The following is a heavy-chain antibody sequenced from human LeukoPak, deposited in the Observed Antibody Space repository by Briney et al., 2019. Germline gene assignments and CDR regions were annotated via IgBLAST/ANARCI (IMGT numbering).Heavy chain of an antibody. J-gene: IGHJ4*02. CDR3: AREMWFGDPGRSDFDY. V-gene: IGHV4-34*01. CDR1: GGSFSGYY. Sequence: SETLSLTCAVYGGSFSGYYWSWIRQPPGKGLEWIGEINHSGSTNYNPSLKSRVTISVDTSKNQFSLKLPSVTAADTAVYYCAREMWFGDPGRSDFDYWGQGNLVTVSS. D-gene: IGHD3-10*01. CDR2: INHSGST.